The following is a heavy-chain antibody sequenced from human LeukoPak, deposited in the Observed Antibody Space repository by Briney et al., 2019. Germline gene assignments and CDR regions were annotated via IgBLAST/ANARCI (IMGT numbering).Heavy chain of an antibody. CDR2: IYYSGST. CDR3: ARVSYDSSGYYYVHAFDI. CDR1: GGSISSYY. D-gene: IGHD3-22*01. V-gene: IGHV4-59*01. Sequence: SETLSLTCTVSGGSISSYYWSWIRQPPGKGLEWIGCIYYSGSTNYNPSLKSRVTISVDTSKNQFSLKLSSVTAADTAVYYCARVSYDSSGYYYVHAFDIWGQGTMVTVSS. J-gene: IGHJ3*02.